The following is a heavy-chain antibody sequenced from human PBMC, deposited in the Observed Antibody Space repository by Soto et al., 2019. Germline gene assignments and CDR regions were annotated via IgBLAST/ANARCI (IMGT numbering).Heavy chain of an antibody. Sequence: EVQLLESGGGLVQPGGSLRLSCVASGFSFSDRAMAWVRQAPGKGLEWVSDISSDGGGTFYADSVKGRFTISRDNVKKTVHLQMNKLRDRDTATYYLSKRRGQQLENLQFDVWGRGSLVSVAS. CDR3: SKRRGQQLENLQFDV. CDR2: ISSDGGGT. CDR1: GFSFSDRA. J-gene: IGHJ2*01. V-gene: IGHV3-23*01. D-gene: IGHD1-1*01.